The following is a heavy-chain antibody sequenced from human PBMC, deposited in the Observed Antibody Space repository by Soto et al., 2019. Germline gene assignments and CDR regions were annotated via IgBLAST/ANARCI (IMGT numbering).Heavy chain of an antibody. CDR2: ISYDGSNK. V-gene: IGHV3-30*18. Sequence: GGSLRLSCAASGFTFSSYGMHWVRQAPGKGLEWVAVISYDGSNKYYADSVKGRFTISRDNSKNTLYLQMNSLRAEDTAVYYCAKANKRQKYSSRGFVNYYYYGMDVWGQGTTVTVSS. D-gene: IGHD5-18*01. CDR3: AKANKRQKYSSRGFVNYYYYGMDV. J-gene: IGHJ6*02. CDR1: GFTFSSYG.